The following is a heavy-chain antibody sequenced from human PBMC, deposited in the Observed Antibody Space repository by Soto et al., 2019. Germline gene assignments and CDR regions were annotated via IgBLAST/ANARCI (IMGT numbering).Heavy chain of an antibody. J-gene: IGHJ3*02. D-gene: IGHD2-2*01. CDR1: GGSISSYY. Sequence: QVQLQESGPGLVKPSETLSLTCTVSGGSISSYYWSWIRQPPGKGLEWTGYIYYSGSNNYNPALKSRVTISVGTSKNQFSLKLSSVTAADTAVYYCARRSSETAAFDIWGQGTMVTVSS. CDR3: ARRSSETAAFDI. V-gene: IGHV4-59*08. CDR2: IYYSGSN.